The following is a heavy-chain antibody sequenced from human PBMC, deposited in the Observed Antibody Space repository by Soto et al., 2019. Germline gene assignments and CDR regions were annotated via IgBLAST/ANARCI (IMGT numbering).Heavy chain of an antibody. CDR1: GDSVSSNSAA. Sequence: QTLSLTCAISGDSVSSNSAAWNWIRQSPSRGLEWLGRTYYRSKWYNDYAVSVKSRITINPDTSKNQFSLQLNSVTPEDTAVYYCARSRYYWNHITYYNGMDVWGQGTTVTVSS. J-gene: IGHJ6*02. D-gene: IGHD1-20*01. CDR2: TYYRSKWYN. V-gene: IGHV6-1*01. CDR3: ARSRYYWNHITYYNGMDV.